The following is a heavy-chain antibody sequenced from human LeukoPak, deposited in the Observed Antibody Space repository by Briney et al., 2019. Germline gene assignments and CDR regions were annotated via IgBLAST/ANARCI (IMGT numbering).Heavy chain of an antibody. Sequence: GGSLRLSCAASGFTFSSYSMNWVRQAPGKGLEWVSSISSSSSYIYYADSVKGRFTISRDNAKNSLYLQMNSLRAEDTAVYYCARDGITIRRRWGSGNYGMDVWGQGTTVTVSS. V-gene: IGHV3-21*01. CDR1: GFTFSSYS. CDR2: ISSSSSYI. CDR3: ARDGITIRRRWGSGNYGMDV. D-gene: IGHD3-3*01. J-gene: IGHJ6*02.